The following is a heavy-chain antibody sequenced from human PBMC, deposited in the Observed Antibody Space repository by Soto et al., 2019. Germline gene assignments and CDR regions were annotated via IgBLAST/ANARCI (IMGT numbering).Heavy chain of an antibody. D-gene: IGHD3-10*02. CDR1: GLIFSNNG. Sequence: GGSLRLSCVGSGLIFSNNGMHWFRQTPGKGLEWVAFMSYDGGDTFYADSVKGRFTISRDNSKNTLFLHMSNLRAEDTAMYYCTVVRVADSALDHWGQGTLVTVSS. J-gene: IGHJ4*02. V-gene: IGHV3-30*02. CDR2: MSYDGGDT. CDR3: TVVRVADSALDH.